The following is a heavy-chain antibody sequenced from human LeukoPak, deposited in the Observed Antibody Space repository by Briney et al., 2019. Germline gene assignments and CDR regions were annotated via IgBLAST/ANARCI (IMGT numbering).Heavy chain of an antibody. D-gene: IGHD5-18*01. CDR2: IYYSGST. J-gene: IGHJ4*02. Sequence: SQTLSLTRTVSGGSISSGDYYWSWIRQPPGKGLEWIGYIYYSGSTYYNPSLKSRVTISVDASKNQFSLKLSSVTAADTAVYYCARGGGYSYGYDYWGQGTLVTVSS. CDR1: GGSISSGDYY. V-gene: IGHV4-30-4*01. CDR3: ARGGGYSYGYDY.